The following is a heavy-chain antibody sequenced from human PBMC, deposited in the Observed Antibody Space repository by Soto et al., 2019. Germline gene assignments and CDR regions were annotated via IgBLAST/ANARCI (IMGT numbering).Heavy chain of an antibody. Sequence: PSETLSLTCTVSGCSISRGGYYWSWIRQNPGKGLEWIGYTYNSVSTYYNPSLKSRVTISVDTSKNQFSLKMTSVTAADTAVYFCARGPPNYFGLHWFDPWGQGTLVTVSS. D-gene: IGHD3-9*01. J-gene: IGHJ5*02. CDR2: TYNSVST. V-gene: IGHV4-31*03. CDR1: GCSISRGGYY. CDR3: ARGPPNYFGLHWFDP.